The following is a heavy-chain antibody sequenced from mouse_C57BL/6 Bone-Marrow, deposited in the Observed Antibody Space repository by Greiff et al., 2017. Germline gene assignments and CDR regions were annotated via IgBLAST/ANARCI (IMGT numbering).Heavy chain of an antibody. Sequence: QVQLKESGPGLVAPSQSLTISCTVSGFSLTSYGVDWVRQPPGKGLEWLGVIWGGGSTNYNSALMSRLSISKDNSKCQVFLKMNSLQTDDTAMYVCAKHEGDYYGSSPFAYWGQGTLVTVSA. CDR1: GFSLTSYG. V-gene: IGHV2-9*01. J-gene: IGHJ3*01. CDR2: IWGGGST. D-gene: IGHD1-1*01. CDR3: AKHEGDYYGSSPFAY.